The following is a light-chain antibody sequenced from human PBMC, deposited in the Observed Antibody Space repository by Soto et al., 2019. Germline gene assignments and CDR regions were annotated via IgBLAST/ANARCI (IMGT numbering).Light chain of an antibody. V-gene: IGKV3-20*01. J-gene: IGKJ5*01. CDR3: QQYGSSPRIT. CDR2: GAS. CDR1: QSVSNNY. Sequence: EIVFTQSPATLSLSPGERATLSCRASQSVSNNYLAWYQQKPGQAPSLLIYGASNRANGIPDRFSGSGSGTDLTLTISRLEPEDFAVYDGQQYGSSPRITFGQGTRLEIK.